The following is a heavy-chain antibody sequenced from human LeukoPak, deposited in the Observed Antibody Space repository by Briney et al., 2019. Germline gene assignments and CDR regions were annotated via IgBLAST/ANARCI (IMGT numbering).Heavy chain of an antibody. CDR3: ARDTTVTTRFMDV. V-gene: IGHV1-46*01. CDR1: GYTFTSNY. CDR2: INTSGGST. Sequence: ASVTVSCKASGYTFTSNYVHWGRHAPGQGREGRVIINTSGGSTRYAQNFQSRRIIITKMFTSTIYLVLSSLRSEDTAVYYCARDTTVTTRFMDVWGKGTPVTVSS. D-gene: IGHD4-17*01. J-gene: IGHJ6*03.